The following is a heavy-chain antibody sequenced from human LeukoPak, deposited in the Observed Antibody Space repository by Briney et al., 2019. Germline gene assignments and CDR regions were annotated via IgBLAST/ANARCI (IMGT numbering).Heavy chain of an antibody. Sequence: GGSLRLSCAASGFAFSNYGMNWVRQAPGKGLEWVSGITGSGGTTYYADSVKGRFTISRDNSKNTLYPQMNSPRAEDTAAYYCAKDGNWARLENWGQGTLVTVSS. V-gene: IGHV3-23*01. D-gene: IGHD7-27*01. CDR2: ITGSGGTT. CDR1: GFAFSNYG. J-gene: IGHJ4*02. CDR3: AKDGNWARLEN.